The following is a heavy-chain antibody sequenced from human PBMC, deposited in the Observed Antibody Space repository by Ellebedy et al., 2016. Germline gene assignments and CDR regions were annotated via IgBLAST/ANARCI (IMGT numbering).Heavy chain of an antibody. CDR2: ISSSSSTV. J-gene: IGHJ4*02. CDR1: GFTFSSYS. D-gene: IGHD3-16*01. Sequence: GESLKISCAASGFTFSSYSMNWVRQAPGKGLEWVSYISSSSSTVYYADSVKGRFTISRDNAKNSLYLQMNSLRAEDTAVYYCSAGENGDYWGQGTRVTVSS. CDR3: SAGENGDY. V-gene: IGHV3-48*01.